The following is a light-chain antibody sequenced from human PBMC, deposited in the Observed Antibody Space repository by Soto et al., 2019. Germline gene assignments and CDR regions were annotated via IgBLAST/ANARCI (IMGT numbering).Light chain of an antibody. Sequence: DIVMTQSPLSLPVTPGEPASISCRSSQSLLHSDGNNHLDWYLQKPGQSPQLLIYLASNRAPGVPDRFRGSGSGTDFTLRISRVEAEDVGVYYCMHVSQIPYTFGQGTKLEIK. CDR2: LAS. CDR1: QSLLHSDGNNH. CDR3: MHVSQIPYT. J-gene: IGKJ2*01. V-gene: IGKV2-28*01.